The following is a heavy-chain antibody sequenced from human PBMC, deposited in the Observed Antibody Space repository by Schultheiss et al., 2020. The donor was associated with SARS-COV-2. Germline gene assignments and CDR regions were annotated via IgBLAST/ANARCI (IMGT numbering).Heavy chain of an antibody. J-gene: IGHJ6*02. CDR1: GFTFSSYA. V-gene: IGHV3-23*01. Sequence: GGSLRLSCAASGFTFSSYAMSWVRQAPGKGLEWVSVISGSGGSTNYADSVKGRFTISRDNSKNSLYLQMNSLRAEDTAVYYCASGYYYDSSGYYVAPIGYYYGMDVWGQGTTVTVSS. D-gene: IGHD3-22*01. CDR2: ISGSGGST. CDR3: ASGYYYDSSGYYVAPIGYYYGMDV.